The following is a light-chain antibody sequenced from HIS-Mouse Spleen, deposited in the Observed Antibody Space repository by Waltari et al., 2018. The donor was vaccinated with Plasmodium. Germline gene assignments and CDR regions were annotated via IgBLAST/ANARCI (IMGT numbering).Light chain of an antibody. CDR1: QSVSSN. Sequence: EIVMTQSPATLSVSPGERATLPCRASQSVSSNLAWYQQKPGQAPRLLSYCASTRATGIPARFSGSVSGTEFTLTISSLQSEDFAVYYCQQYNNWSFTFGPGTKVDIK. V-gene: IGKV3-15*01. CDR3: QQYNNWSFT. J-gene: IGKJ3*01. CDR2: CAS.